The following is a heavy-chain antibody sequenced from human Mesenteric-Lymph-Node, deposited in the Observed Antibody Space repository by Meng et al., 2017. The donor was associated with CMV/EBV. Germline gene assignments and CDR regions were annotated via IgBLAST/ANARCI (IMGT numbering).Heavy chain of an antibody. CDR2: ILYSGTT. CDR1: GGSITNFY. CDR3: ARVSSGNYYYFDY. J-gene: IGHJ4*02. D-gene: IGHD1-26*01. V-gene: IGHV4-59*01. Sequence: SETLSLTCTVSGGSITNFYWSWIRQPPGKGLAWIGSILYSGTTTYNPSLKSRVTISVDTSKNQFSLRLNFVTAADTAVYYCARVSSGNYYYFDYWGQGTLVTVS.